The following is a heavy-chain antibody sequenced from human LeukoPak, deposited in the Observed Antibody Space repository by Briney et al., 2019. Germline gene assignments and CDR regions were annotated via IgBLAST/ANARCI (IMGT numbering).Heavy chain of an antibody. CDR3: ARDVYYYDSSGYHSGSFDY. CDR2: ISSSSSTI. Sequence: GGSLRLSCAASGFTFSSYSMNWVRQAPGKGLEWVSYISSSSSTIYYADSVKGRFTISRDNAKNSLYLQMNSLRDGDTAVYYCARDVYYYDSSGYHSGSFDYWGQGTLVTVSS. J-gene: IGHJ4*02. V-gene: IGHV3-48*02. CDR1: GFTFSSYS. D-gene: IGHD3-22*01.